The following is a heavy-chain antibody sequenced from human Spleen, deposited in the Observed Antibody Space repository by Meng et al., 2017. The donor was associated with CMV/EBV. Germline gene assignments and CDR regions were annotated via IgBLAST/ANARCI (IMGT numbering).Heavy chain of an antibody. Sequence: SETLSLTCTVSGGSVSSGIYYWSWIRQPPGKGLEWIGYISYSGSTNYKSSLKSRVTISVDTSKNQFSLKLSSVTAADTAVYYCAVRPAAAYRIDYWGQGTLVTVSS. D-gene: IGHD6-13*01. V-gene: IGHV4-61*01. J-gene: IGHJ4*02. CDR3: AVRPAAAYRIDY. CDR1: GGSVSSGIYY. CDR2: ISYSGST.